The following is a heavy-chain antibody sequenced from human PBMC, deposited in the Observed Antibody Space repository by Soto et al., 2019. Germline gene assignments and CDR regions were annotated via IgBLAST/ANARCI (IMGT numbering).Heavy chain of an antibody. Sequence: GGSLRLSCAASGFTFSSYGMHWVRLAPGKGLEWVAVIWYDGSNKYYADSVKGRFTISRDNSKNTLYLQMNSLRAEDTAVYYCARDGSVVVTPYNWFDPWGQGTLVTVSS. CDR1: GFTFSSYG. J-gene: IGHJ5*02. D-gene: IGHD2-21*02. CDR3: ARDGSVVVTPYNWFDP. CDR2: IWYDGSNK. V-gene: IGHV3-33*01.